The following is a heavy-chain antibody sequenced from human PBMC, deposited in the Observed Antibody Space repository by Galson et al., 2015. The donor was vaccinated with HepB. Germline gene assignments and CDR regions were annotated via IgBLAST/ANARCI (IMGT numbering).Heavy chain of an antibody. V-gene: IGHV4-39*01. CDR3: ARCLKYYDILTGYSLDYYYGMDV. J-gene: IGHJ6*02. D-gene: IGHD3-9*01. Sequence: SETLSLTCTVSGGSISSSSYYWGWIRQPPGKGLEWIGGIYYSGSTYYNPSLKSRVTISVDTSKNQFSLKLSSVTAADTAVYYCARCLKYYDILTGYSLDYYYGMDVWGQGTTVTVSS. CDR2: IYYSGST. CDR1: GGSISSSSYY.